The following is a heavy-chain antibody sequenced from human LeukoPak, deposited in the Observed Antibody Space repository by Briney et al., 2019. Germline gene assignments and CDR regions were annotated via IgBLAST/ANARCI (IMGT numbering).Heavy chain of an antibody. CDR1: GFTFSSYA. CDR3: AKGYDSSGYYPGTYFDY. D-gene: IGHD3-22*01. V-gene: IGHV3-64*01. J-gene: IGHJ4*02. CDR2: ISSNGGST. Sequence: GGSLRLSCAASGFTFSSYAMHWVRQAPGKGLEYVSAISSNGGSTYYANSVKGRFTISRDNSKNTLYLQMNSLRAEDTAVYYCAKGYDSSGYYPGTYFDYWGQGILVTVSS.